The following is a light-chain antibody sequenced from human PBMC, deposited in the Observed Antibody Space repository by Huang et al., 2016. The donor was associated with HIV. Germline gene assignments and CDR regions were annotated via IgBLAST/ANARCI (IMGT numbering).Light chain of an antibody. V-gene: IGKV3-11*01. CDR2: DAS. J-gene: IGKJ1*01. CDR3: QQRNNWPPWT. Sequence: EIVLTQSPATLSLSPGEGATLSCRASQSIGSYLAWYQQRPGQAPRLLIYDASIRATGSPARFGGRGSGTDFTLTISSLEPEDFAVYYCQQRNNWPPWTFGQGTKVELK. CDR1: QSIGSY.